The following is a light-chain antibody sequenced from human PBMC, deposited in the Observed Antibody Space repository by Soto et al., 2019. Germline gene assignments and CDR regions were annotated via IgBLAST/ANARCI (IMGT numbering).Light chain of an antibody. J-gene: IGKJ1*01. Sequence: GDRVTITCRASQSISSWLAWYQQKPGKTPKLLIYDASSLESGVPSRCSGSGSGTEFTLTISSLQPDDFATYYCQQYNSYSQTFGQGTKVDIK. CDR3: QQYNSYSQT. CDR1: QSISSW. CDR2: DAS. V-gene: IGKV1-5*01.